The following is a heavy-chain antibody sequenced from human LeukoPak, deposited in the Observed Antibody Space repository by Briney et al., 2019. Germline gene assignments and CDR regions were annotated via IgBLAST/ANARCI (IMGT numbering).Heavy chain of an antibody. J-gene: IGHJ4*02. D-gene: IGHD4-23*01. CDR3: AKDLGSVVTPPSLDY. CDR1: GFTFSSYA. Sequence: PGGSLRLSCAASGFTFSSYAMSWVRQAPGEGLEWVSSASGSGGSTYYADSVKGRFTISRDNSKNTLYLQMNSLRAEDTAVYYCAKDLGSVVTPPSLDYWGQGTLVTVSS. V-gene: IGHV3-23*01. CDR2: ASGSGGST.